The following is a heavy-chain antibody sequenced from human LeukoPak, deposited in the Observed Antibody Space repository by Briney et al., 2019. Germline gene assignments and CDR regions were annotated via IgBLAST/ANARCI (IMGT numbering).Heavy chain of an antibody. Sequence: EGSLRLSCAGSGFTFSSYWMLWVRQAPGEGLVWVSRISSDEISTNYAASVRGRFTISRDNAKNTLYLQMDSLRAEDTAVYYCAKAGGTTGSMRFYMDVWGKGTTVTVSS. V-gene: IGHV3-74*01. D-gene: IGHD1-1*01. CDR1: GFTFSSYW. J-gene: IGHJ6*03. CDR3: AKAGGTTGSMRFYMDV. CDR2: ISSDEIST.